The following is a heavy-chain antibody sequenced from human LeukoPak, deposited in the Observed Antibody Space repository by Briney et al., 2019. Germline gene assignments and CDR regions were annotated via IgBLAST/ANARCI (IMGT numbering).Heavy chain of an antibody. CDR2: ISAYNGNT. D-gene: IGHD6-13*01. Sequence: ASVKVSCKASGYTFTSYGISWVRQAPGQGLEWMGWISAYNGNTNYAQKLQGRVTMTTDTSTSTAYMELRSLRSDDTAVYYCARVQAAAGLDYYYYMDVWGKGTTVTVSS. CDR1: GYTFTSYG. CDR3: ARVQAAAGLDYYYYMDV. V-gene: IGHV1-18*01. J-gene: IGHJ6*03.